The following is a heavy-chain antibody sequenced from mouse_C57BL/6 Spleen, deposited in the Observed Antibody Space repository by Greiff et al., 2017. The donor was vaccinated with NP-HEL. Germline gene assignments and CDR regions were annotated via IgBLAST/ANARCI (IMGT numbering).Heavy chain of an antibody. V-gene: IGHV1-81*01. CDR1: GYTFTSYG. CDR2: IYPRSGNT. D-gene: IGHD2-5*01. CDR3: AERRGVYSIFAMDY. J-gene: IGHJ4*01. Sequence: QVQLQQSGAELARPGASVKLSCKASGYTFTSYGISWVKQRTGQGLEWIGEIYPRSGNTYYNEKFKGKATLTADKSSSTAYMELRSLTSEDSAVYFCAERRGVYSIFAMDYWGQGTSVTVSS.